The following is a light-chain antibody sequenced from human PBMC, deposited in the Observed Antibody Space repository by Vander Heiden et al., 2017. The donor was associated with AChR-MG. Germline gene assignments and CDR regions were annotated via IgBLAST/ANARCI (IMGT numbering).Light chain of an antibody. CDR2: EVS. J-gene: IGLJ2*01. Sequence: QSALTQPPSVSGSRAPSITISCAGSSSDFGSDNFVSWYQHHPGKAHKLIIYEVSKWPSGVSNRFSGSKSGNTASLTISGLQAEDEAEYYCCSYTGNGIVFGGGTKLTVL. CDR1: SSDFGSDNF. CDR3: CSYTGNGIV. V-gene: IGLV2-23*02.